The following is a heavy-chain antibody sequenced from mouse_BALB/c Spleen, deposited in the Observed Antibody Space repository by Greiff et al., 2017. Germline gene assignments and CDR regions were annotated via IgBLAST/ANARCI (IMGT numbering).Heavy chain of an antibody. Sequence: VHLVESGPGLVAPSQSLSITCTVSGFSLTSYGVHWVRQPPGKGLEWLGVIWAGGSTNYNSALMSRLSISKDNSKSQVFLKMNSLQTDDTAMYYCASPYYYGSSYSAYWGQGTLVTVSA. V-gene: IGHV2-9*02. CDR1: GFSLTSYG. CDR3: ASPYYYGSSYSAY. CDR2: IWAGGST. D-gene: IGHD1-1*01. J-gene: IGHJ3*01.